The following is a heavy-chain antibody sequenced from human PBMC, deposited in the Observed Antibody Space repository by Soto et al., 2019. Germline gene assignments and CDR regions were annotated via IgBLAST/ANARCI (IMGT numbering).Heavy chain of an antibody. Sequence: QVQLVQSGAEVKKPGSSVKVSCKASGGTFSSYAISWVRQAPGQGLEWMGGIIPIVGTANYAQKFQGRVTITADESTSTAYMEPSSLRSEDTAVYYCARGGKVGSILLEGFDYWGQGTLVAVSS. D-gene: IGHD1-26*01. J-gene: IGHJ4*02. CDR2: IIPIVGTA. CDR3: ARGGKVGSILLEGFDY. CDR1: GGTFSSYA. V-gene: IGHV1-69*01.